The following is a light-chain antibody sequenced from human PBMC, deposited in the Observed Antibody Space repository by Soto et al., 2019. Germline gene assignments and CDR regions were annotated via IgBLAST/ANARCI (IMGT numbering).Light chain of an antibody. J-gene: IGLJ1*01. CDR3: SSYAGSSNV. CDR2: EVN. V-gene: IGLV2-8*01. CDR1: SSDVGSYNY. Sequence: QSALTQPPSESGSPGQSVAISCTGTSSDVGSYNYVSWYQQHPGKAPKLMIYEVNKRPSGVPDRFSGSKSGNTASLTVSGLQAEDEADYYCSSYAGSSNVFGTGNKLTVL.